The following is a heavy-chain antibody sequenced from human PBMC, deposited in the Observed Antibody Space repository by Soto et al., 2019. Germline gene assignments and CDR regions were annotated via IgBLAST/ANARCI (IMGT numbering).Heavy chain of an antibody. D-gene: IGHD6-19*01. V-gene: IGHV3-7*03. CDR2: IKQDGSEK. Sequence: EVQLVESGGGLVQPGGSLRLSCAASGFTFSNYWMPWVRQTPGKGLEWVANIKQDGSEKNYVDSVKGRFTISRDNAKNSLHLQMNSLRAEDTAVYYCMAAVPDYWGQGTLVTVSS. CDR1: GFTFSNYW. J-gene: IGHJ4*02. CDR3: MAAVPDY.